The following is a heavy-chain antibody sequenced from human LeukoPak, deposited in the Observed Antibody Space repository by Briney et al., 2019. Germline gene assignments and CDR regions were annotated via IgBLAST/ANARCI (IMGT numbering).Heavy chain of an antibody. CDR1: GFTFDDYA. Sequence: AGGCLRLSCAASGFTFDDYAMDWVRQAAGKGLEWVSGISWNSGSIGYADSVKGRFTISRDNAKNSLYLQMNSLRAEDTALYYCAKDMVPSDPWDVFDIWGQGTMVTVSS. CDR2: ISWNSGSI. D-gene: IGHD4/OR15-4a*01. V-gene: IGHV3-9*01. CDR3: AKDMVPSDPWDVFDI. J-gene: IGHJ3*02.